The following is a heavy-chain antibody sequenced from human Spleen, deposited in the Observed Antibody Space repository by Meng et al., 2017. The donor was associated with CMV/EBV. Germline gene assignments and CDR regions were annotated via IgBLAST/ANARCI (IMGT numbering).Heavy chain of an antibody. CDR1: GFTFSDYY. CDR2: ISSTSDYI. D-gene: IGHD3-10*01. Sequence: LSLTCAASGFTFSDYYMSWVRQAPGRGLEWVSYISSTSDYIGYADSVKGRFTISRDNARNSLLLQMNSLRVEDTAVYYCARDIRGSDYYYGMDVWGQGTTVTVSS. V-gene: IGHV3-11*06. J-gene: IGHJ6*02. CDR3: ARDIRGSDYYYGMDV.